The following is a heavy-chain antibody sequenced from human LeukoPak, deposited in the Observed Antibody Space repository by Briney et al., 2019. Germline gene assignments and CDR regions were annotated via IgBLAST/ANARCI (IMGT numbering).Heavy chain of an antibody. V-gene: IGHV3-23*01. CDR1: GFTFSSYA. Sequence: PGGSLRLSCAASGFTFSSYAMSWVRQAPGKGLEWVSAISGSGGSTYYADSVKGRFTISRDNSKNTLYLQMNSLRAEDTAVYYCAKVKEPRIAVAGADYWGQGTLVTVSS. CDR2: ISGSGGST. D-gene: IGHD6-19*01. J-gene: IGHJ4*02. CDR3: AKVKEPRIAVAGADY.